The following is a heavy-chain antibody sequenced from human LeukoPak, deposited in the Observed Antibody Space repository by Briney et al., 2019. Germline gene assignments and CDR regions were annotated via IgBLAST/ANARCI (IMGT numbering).Heavy chain of an antibody. D-gene: IGHD6-13*01. V-gene: IGHV1-2*02. CDR1: GYTFTGYY. Sequence: ASVKVSCKASGYTFTGYYMHWVRQAPGQGLEWMGWINPNSGGTNYALKFQGRVTMTRDTSISTAYMELSRLRSDDTAVYYRARGPPQKQLANYYFDYWGQGTLVTVSS. CDR3: ARGPPQKQLANYYFDY. CDR2: INPNSGGT. J-gene: IGHJ4*02.